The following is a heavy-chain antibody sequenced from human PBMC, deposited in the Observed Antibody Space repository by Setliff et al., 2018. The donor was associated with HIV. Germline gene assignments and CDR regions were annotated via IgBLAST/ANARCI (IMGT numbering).Heavy chain of an antibody. CDR3: ARILFGGGFDS. D-gene: IGHD2-15*01. CDR1: GFSLSTGGMS. V-gene: IGHV2-70*11. CDR2: IDWDDDK. Sequence: ESGPTLVNPTQPLTLTCTFSGFSLSTGGMSVNWIRQSPGKALEWLARIDWDDDKYYKTSLKTRLSVSKDTSKNQVVLIMTNMDPEDTATYFCARILFGGGFDSWGQGTLVTVPQ. J-gene: IGHJ4*02.